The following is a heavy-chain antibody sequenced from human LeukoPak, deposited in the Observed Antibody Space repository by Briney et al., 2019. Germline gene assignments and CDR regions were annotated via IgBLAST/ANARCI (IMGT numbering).Heavy chain of an antibody. CDR3: ARARLIYYYDSSALDY. J-gene: IGHJ4*02. V-gene: IGHV3-53*05. Sequence: GSLRLSCAASGFTVSSNYMSWVRQAPGKGLEWVSVIYSGGSTYYADSVKGRFTISRDNSKNTLYLQMNSLRAEDTAVYYCARARLIYYYDSSALDYWGQGTLVTVSS. CDR2: IYSGGST. D-gene: IGHD3-22*01. CDR1: GFTVSSNY.